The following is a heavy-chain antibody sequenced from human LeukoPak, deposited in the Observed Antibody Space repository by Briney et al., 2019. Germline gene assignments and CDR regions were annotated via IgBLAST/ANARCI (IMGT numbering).Heavy chain of an antibody. CDR3: ARGPSGNFGQLVSSAEYFQH. V-gene: IGHV3-30-3*01. CDR2: ISFDGDNE. CDR1: GFTFSNYA. J-gene: IGHJ1*01. D-gene: IGHD5/OR15-5a*01. Sequence: PGGSLRLSCATSGFTFSNYAIHWVRRAPGKGLEWVADISFDGDNEYYADSVRGRFMIARDNSKNTVYLQMNSLTIEDTAVYYCARGPSGNFGQLVSSAEYFQHWGQGTRVTVSS.